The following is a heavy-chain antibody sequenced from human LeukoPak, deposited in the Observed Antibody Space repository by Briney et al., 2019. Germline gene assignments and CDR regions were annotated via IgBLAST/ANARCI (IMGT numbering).Heavy chain of an antibody. CDR1: GFLFGSFA. V-gene: IGHV3-33*01. J-gene: IGHJ4*02. CDR2: IWYDGSNK. Sequence: AGGSLRLSCTASGFLFGSFAMPWVRQAPGKGLEWVAVIWYDGSNKNYADSVKGRFTISRDNSKNTLYLQMNSLRAEDTAVYYCARVADYSNSAHADYWGQGTLVTVSS. D-gene: IGHD4-11*01. CDR3: ARVADYSNSAHADY.